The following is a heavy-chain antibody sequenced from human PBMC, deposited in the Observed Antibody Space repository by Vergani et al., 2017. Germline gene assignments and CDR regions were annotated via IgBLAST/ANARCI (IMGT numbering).Heavy chain of an antibody. J-gene: IGHJ4*02. Sequence: EVQLVQSGGGLVQSGGSMRLSCAASGFNFDSYSMNWVRQAPGKGLEWIAYISSSSGTIYMADSVKGRFTISRDNVKEILYLQMSSLRADDTAVYYCTKGSRGYTGYFFDYWGQGTLATVSS. CDR3: TKGSRGYTGYFFDY. CDR1: GFNFDSYS. CDR2: ISSSSGTI. V-gene: IGHV3-48*04. D-gene: IGHD5-12*01.